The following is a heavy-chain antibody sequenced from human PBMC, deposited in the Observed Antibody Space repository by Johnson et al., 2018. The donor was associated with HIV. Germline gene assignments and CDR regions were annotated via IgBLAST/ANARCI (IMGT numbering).Heavy chain of an antibody. V-gene: IGHV3-33*06. CDR3: AKVHSSSSNGFDI. D-gene: IGHD6-6*01. Sequence: QVQLLESGGGVVQPGRSLRLSCAASGFTFSYYGMHWVRQAPGKGLEWVAVIWYDGSNKYYADSVKGRFTVSRDNYKNTLYLQMNSLRGEDTAVYYCAKVHSSSSNGFDIWGQGTMVTVSS. CDR1: GFTFSYYG. CDR2: IWYDGSNK. J-gene: IGHJ3*02.